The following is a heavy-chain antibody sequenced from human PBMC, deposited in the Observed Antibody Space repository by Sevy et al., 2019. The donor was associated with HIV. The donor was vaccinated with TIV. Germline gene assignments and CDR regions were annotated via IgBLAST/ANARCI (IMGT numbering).Heavy chain of an antibody. V-gene: IGHV3-23*01. CDR3: AREGCTKPHDY. CDR2: LSFGCGEI. Sequence: GGSLRLSCAASGFTFSKYSMSWVRQPPGKGLEWVSTLSFGCGEINYADSVKGRFTISRDKSKSSVYLQMNNLRPKDTAVYYCAREGCTKPHDYWGQGTLVTVSS. D-gene: IGHD2-8*01. J-gene: IGHJ4*02. CDR1: GFTFSKYS.